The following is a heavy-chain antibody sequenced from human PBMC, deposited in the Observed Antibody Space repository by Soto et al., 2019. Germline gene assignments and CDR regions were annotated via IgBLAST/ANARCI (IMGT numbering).Heavy chain of an antibody. V-gene: IGHV4-34*01. J-gene: IGHJ4*02. Sequence: PSETLSLTCAVSGGSFRGYFWSWIRQSPDKGLEWIGEINDSGSTYYNPSFKSRLTISEDTSTNQVSVTVKSVTAADTAVYFCARANCVRCPFDLWGQGTLVTVSS. CDR3: ARANCVRCPFDL. D-gene: IGHD1-1*01. CDR1: GGSFRGYF. CDR2: INDSGST.